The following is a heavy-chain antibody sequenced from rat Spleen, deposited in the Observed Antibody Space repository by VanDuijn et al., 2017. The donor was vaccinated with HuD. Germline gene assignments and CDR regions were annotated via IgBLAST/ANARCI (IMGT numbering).Heavy chain of an antibody. Sequence: EVQLVESGGGLVQSGRSMKLSCAASGFTFSNYYMAWVRQAPTKGLEWVAYISTGGGSTYYRDSVKGRFTISRDNAKSTLSLQMDSLRSEDTATYYCARRHYGYTDYFDYWGQGVMVTVSS. V-gene: IGHV5-25*01. CDR2: ISTGGGST. CDR3: ARRHYGYTDYFDY. CDR1: GFTFSNYY. D-gene: IGHD1-9*01. J-gene: IGHJ2*01.